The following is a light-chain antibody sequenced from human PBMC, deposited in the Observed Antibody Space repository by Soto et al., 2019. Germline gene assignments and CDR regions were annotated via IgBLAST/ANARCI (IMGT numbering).Light chain of an antibody. V-gene: IGKV3-20*01. Sequence: EIVLTQSPGTLSLSPGERATLSCRASQTVRPNYLAWYQQKPGQPPRLLIYGASTRATGIPDRFSGSGSGTDFTLTITRLEPEDFAVYYCQQYAASPRHTFGQGTKLEIK. CDR1: QTVRPNY. CDR3: QQYAASPRHT. CDR2: GAS. J-gene: IGKJ2*01.